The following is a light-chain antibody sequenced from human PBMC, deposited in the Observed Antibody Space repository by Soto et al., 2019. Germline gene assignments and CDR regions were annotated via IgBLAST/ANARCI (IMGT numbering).Light chain of an antibody. CDR1: QSVSSSY. CDR2: GAS. Sequence: EIVLTQSPGTLSLSPGERATLSCRASQSVSSSYLAWYQQKPGQAPRVLIHGASSRATGITDRFSGNGSGTDFTLTISRLEPEDFAVYYCQQYGSSPPYTFGQGTKLEIK. J-gene: IGKJ2*01. CDR3: QQYGSSPPYT. V-gene: IGKV3-20*01.